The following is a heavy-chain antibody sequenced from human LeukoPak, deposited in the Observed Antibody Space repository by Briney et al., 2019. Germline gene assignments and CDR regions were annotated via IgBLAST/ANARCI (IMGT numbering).Heavy chain of an antibody. V-gene: IGHV3-23*01. CDR2: ISGSAGRT. Sequence: GGSLRLSCAASGFTFSSYAMSWVRQAPGKGLEWVSTISGSAGRTYYADSVKGRFTISRDNSKNTLYLQMNSLRAKDTAVYYCAKYGDDYYFDYWGQGTLVTVSS. CDR3: AKYGDDYYFDY. J-gene: IGHJ4*02. CDR1: GFTFSSYA. D-gene: IGHD5-12*01.